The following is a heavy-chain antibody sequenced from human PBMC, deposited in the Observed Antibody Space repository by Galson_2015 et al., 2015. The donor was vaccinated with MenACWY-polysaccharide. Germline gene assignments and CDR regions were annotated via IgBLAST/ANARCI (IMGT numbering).Heavy chain of an antibody. Sequence: SLRLSCAASGLTFSSNAIAWVRQAPGKGLEWVSGIGTGGGTYYADSVKGRFTISRDNYKSMVYLQINSLRVEDTAKYYCVKFRFSTSWSNTHGMDVWGQGTTVTVSS. CDR2: IGTGGGT. D-gene: IGHD2-2*01. V-gene: IGHV3-23*01. CDR1: GLTFSSNA. CDR3: VKFRFSTSWSNTHGMDV. J-gene: IGHJ6*02.